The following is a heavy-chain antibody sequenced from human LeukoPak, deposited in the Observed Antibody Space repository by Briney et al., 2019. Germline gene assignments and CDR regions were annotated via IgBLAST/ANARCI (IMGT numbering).Heavy chain of an antibody. CDR3: ARDDYYDSSGCDY. CDR1: GFTFSSYW. Sequence: GGSLRLSCAASGFTFSSYWMSWVRQAPGKGLEWVANIKQDGSEKYYVDSVKGRFTISRDNAKNTLYLQMNSLRAEDTAVYYCARDDYYDSSGCDYWGQGTLVTVSS. D-gene: IGHD3-22*01. V-gene: IGHV3-7*01. CDR2: IKQDGSEK. J-gene: IGHJ4*02.